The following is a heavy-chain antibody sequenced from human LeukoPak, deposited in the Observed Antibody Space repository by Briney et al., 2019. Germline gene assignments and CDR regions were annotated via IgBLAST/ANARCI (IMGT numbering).Heavy chain of an antibody. D-gene: IGHD3-22*01. CDR1: GYTFTGYY. Sequence: ASVKVSCKASGYTFTGYYMHWVRQAPGQGLEWMGWINPNSGGTNYAQKFQGRVTMTRDTSISTAYMELSRLRSDDTAVYYCARFDYYDSSGYYHHDAFDIRGQGTMVTVSS. J-gene: IGHJ3*02. CDR3: ARFDYYDSSGYYHHDAFDI. V-gene: IGHV1-2*02. CDR2: INPNSGGT.